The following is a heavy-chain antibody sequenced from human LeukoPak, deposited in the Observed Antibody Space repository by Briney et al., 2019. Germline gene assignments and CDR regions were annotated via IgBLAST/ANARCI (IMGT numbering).Heavy chain of an antibody. D-gene: IGHD6-13*01. J-gene: IGHJ5*02. Sequence: SETLSLTCAVYGGSFSGYYWSWIRQPPGKGLEWIGEINHSGSTNYNPSLKSRVTISVDTSKNQFSLKLSSVTAADTAVYYCASLVAAAGTDWFDPWGQGTLVTVSS. CDR1: GGSFSGYY. CDR3: ASLVAAAGTDWFDP. CDR2: INHSGST. V-gene: IGHV4-34*01.